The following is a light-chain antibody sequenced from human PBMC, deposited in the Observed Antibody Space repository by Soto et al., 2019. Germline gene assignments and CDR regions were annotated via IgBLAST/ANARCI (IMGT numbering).Light chain of an antibody. Sequence: EVVLTQSPVTLSLSPGERATLSCRASQSFRGLLAWYQQRPGQAPRLLIYGAYSRATGIPPRFSGSGSGTDFTLTISSLEPEDFAVYYCQQCGSSPRTFGQGTKVDIK. V-gene: IGKV3-20*01. CDR3: QQCGSSPRT. CDR1: QSFRGL. J-gene: IGKJ1*01. CDR2: GAY.